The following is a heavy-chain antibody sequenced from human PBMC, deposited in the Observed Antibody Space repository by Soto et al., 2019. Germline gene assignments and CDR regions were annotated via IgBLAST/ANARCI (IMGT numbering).Heavy chain of an antibody. CDR2: IFNGGTT. D-gene: IGHD2-2*01. CDR3: ARDMQYCSSTSTSCTYFFDY. CDR1: GFTVSYNY. J-gene: IGHJ4*02. Sequence: GGSLRLSCAASGFTVSYNYMSWVRQAPGRGLEWVSVIFNGGTTLYADSVKGRFTTSRDNSKNTMYLQMNSLRAEDTAVYYCARDMQYCSSTSTSCTYFFDYWGQGTLVTVSS. V-gene: IGHV3-66*01.